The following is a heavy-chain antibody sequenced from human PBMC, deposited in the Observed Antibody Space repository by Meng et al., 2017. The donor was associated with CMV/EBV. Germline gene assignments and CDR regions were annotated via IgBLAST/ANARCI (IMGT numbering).Heavy chain of an antibody. Sequence: GESLKISCAASGFTFSSYEMNWVRQAPGKGLEWVSYISSSGSTIYYADSVKGRLTISRDNAKNSLYLQMNSLRAEDTAVYYCARDLIVVVPAAEAWYYYGMDVWGQGTTVTVSS. CDR2: ISSSGSTI. V-gene: IGHV3-48*03. J-gene: IGHJ6*02. D-gene: IGHD2-2*01. CDR3: ARDLIVVVPAAEAWYYYGMDV. CDR1: GFTFSSYE.